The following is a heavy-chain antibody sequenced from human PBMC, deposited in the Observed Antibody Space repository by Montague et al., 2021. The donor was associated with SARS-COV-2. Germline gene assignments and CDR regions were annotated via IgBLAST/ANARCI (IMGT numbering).Heavy chain of an antibody. Sequence: SLRLSCAAPGFTFSTYWMYWIRQVPGKGLAWVSRINPDGDATPYADSVKGRFTISRDNSKNILYLQMNSLRGEDTAVYYCARSNLHDYADYWGRGNLVTVSS. CDR2: INPDGDAT. D-gene: IGHD4/OR15-4a*01. CDR3: ARSNLHDYADY. V-gene: IGHV3-74*01. CDR1: GFTFSTYW. J-gene: IGHJ4*02.